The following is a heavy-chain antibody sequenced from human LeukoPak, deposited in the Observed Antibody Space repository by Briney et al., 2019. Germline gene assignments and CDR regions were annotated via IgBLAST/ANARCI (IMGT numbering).Heavy chain of an antibody. D-gene: IGHD3-10*01. J-gene: IGHJ5*02. V-gene: IGHV1-46*01. CDR2: INPSGGST. Sequence: ASVKVSCKASGYTFTSYYMHWVRQAPGQGLEWMGIINPSGGSTSYAQKFQGRVTMTRDTSTSTVYMELSSLRSEDTAVYYCAREHRKQNYYGSGSYSPNRFDPWGQGTLVTVSS. CDR3: AREHRKQNYYGSGSYSPNRFDP. CDR1: GYTFTSYY.